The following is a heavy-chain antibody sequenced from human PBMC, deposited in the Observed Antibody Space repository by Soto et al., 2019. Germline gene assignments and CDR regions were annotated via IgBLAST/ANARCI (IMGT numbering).Heavy chain of an antibody. J-gene: IGHJ6*02. D-gene: IGHD6-13*01. V-gene: IGHV3-30*18. Sequence: QVQLVESGGGVVQPGASLRVSCAASGFDFNSYAMHWVRHAPGKGLEWMGVISNDGSNVYYADFVKGLFTISRDRSKKTLFLPGDRLRGDDTGTYYCAKAILAATIGPFALDVWGQGTTVTVSS. CDR3: AKAILAATIGPFALDV. CDR2: ISNDGSNV. CDR1: GFDFNSYA.